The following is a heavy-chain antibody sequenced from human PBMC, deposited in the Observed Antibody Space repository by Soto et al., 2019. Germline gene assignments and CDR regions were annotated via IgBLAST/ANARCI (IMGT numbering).Heavy chain of an antibody. CDR2: INHSGST. D-gene: IGHD4-17*01. Sequence: PSETLSLTCAVYGGSFSGYYWSWIRQPPGKGLEWIGEINHSGSTNYNPSLKSRVTISVDTSKNQFSLKLSSVTAADTAVYYCARGISRMTTVTRYYYYGMDVWGQGTTVTVSS. CDR3: ARGISRMTTVTRYYYYGMDV. CDR1: GGSFSGYY. J-gene: IGHJ6*02. V-gene: IGHV4-34*01.